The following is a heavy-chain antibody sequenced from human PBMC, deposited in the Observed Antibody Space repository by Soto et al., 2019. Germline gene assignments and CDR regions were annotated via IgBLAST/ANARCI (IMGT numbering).Heavy chain of an antibody. Sequence: PGESLKISYKGSGYTFTNYWVAWGRQMPGKGLEWMGIIYPDDSDTRYSPSFQGQVTISADKSIDTAYLQWSSLKASDTAMYYCAREYSSGVLVVWGQGTTVTVSS. V-gene: IGHV5-51*01. CDR2: IYPDDSDT. CDR1: GYTFTNYW. J-gene: IGHJ6*02. CDR3: AREYSSGVLVV. D-gene: IGHD6-19*01.